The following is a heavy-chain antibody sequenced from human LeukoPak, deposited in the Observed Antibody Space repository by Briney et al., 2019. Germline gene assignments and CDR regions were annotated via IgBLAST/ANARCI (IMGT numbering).Heavy chain of an antibody. CDR1: GFTFSFYW. CDR3: VKNNGWFHLAQ. D-gene: IGHD6-19*01. Sequence: GGSLRLSCAASGFTFSFYWMDWVRQAPGKGLEWVGHIKTDGSETYYLDSLRGRFSISRDNTNNALYLQMNSLRVEDTAVYYCVKNNGWFHLAQWGQGTLVTVSS. CDR2: IKTDGSET. J-gene: IGHJ4*02. V-gene: IGHV3-7*05.